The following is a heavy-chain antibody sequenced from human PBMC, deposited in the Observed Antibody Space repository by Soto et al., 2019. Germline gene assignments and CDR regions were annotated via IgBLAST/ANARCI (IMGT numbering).Heavy chain of an antibody. V-gene: IGHV4-59*03. Sequence: WTWMRQPPGKGLEWIGYIHYSGSANSNPSLKSRVTTSTDMSDNQFSLKLSSVTAADTAVYYCATGSASSDSDAFDIWGQGTMVTVSS. CDR2: IHYSGSA. J-gene: IGHJ3*02. D-gene: IGHD3-10*01. CDR3: ATGSASSDSDAFDI.